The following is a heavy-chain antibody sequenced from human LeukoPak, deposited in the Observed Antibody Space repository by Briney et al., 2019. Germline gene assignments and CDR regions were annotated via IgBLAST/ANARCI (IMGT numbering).Heavy chain of an antibody. Sequence: PSETLSLTRSVSGASISGGTYYWGWIRQPPGKGLEWIGSIYYTGSTYDNPSLKSRVTISVDTSKNQFPLKLSTVTAADTAVYYCARRGGSGRAFDYWGQGTLVTVSS. D-gene: IGHD1-26*01. V-gene: IGHV4-39*01. CDR1: GASISGGTYY. CDR2: IYYTGST. CDR3: ARRGGSGRAFDY. J-gene: IGHJ4*02.